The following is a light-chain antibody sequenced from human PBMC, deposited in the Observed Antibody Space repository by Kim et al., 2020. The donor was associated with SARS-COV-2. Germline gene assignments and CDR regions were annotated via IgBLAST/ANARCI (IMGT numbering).Light chain of an antibody. CDR3: QAWDSSTAV. CDR1: KLGDKY. CDR2: QDS. V-gene: IGLV3-1*01. Sequence: VSPGQTATIACSGDKLGDKYACWYQQKPGQSPVLVIYQDSKRPSGIPERFSGSNSGNTATLTISGTQAMDEADYYCQAWDSSTAVFGGGTKLTVL. J-gene: IGLJ3*02.